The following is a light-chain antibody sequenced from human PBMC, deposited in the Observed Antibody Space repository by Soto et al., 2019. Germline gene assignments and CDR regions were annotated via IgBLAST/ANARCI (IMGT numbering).Light chain of an antibody. Sequence: VLTQSPDTLSLSPGDRSTLSCGASQSISSYLAWYQQKPGQSPRLLIYDASNRATGIPARFSGSGSGTEFTLTISSLQSEDFAVYYCQQYNNWPPITFGQGTRLEIK. V-gene: IGKV3D-15*01. CDR2: DAS. CDR1: QSISSY. J-gene: IGKJ5*01. CDR3: QQYNNWPPIT.